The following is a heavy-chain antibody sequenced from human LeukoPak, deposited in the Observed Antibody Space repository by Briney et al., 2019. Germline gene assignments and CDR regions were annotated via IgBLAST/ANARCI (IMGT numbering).Heavy chain of an antibody. Sequence: GVSLRLSCAASGFTFSDFYMSWIPQAPGKGLEGVSYISSSGSTIYYADSVKGRFTISRDNAKNSLYLQMNSLRAEDTAVYYCARDIRAYTDEFDYWGQGTLVTVSS. J-gene: IGHJ4*02. D-gene: IGHD2-2*02. CDR3: ARDIRAYTDEFDY. CDR1: GFTFSDFY. V-gene: IGHV3-11*04. CDR2: ISSSGSTI.